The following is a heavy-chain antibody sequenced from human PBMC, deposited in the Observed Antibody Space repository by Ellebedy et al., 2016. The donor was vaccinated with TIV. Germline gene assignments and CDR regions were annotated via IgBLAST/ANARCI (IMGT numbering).Heavy chain of an antibody. CDR3: ARDVEQLVLFDY. V-gene: IGHV1-3*01. D-gene: IGHD6-6*01. Sequence: ASVKVSXKASGYTFTSYAMHWVRQAPGQRLEWMGWINAGNGNTKYSQKFQGRVTITRDTSASTAYMELSSLRSEDTAVYYCARDVEQLVLFDYWGQGTLVTVSS. CDR1: GYTFTSYA. J-gene: IGHJ4*02. CDR2: INAGNGNT.